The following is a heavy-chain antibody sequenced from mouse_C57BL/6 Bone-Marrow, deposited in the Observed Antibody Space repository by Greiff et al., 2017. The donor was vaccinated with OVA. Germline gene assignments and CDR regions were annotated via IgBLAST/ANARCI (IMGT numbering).Heavy chain of an antibody. CDR1: GFSFNTYA. Sequence: GGGLVQPKGSLKLSCAASGFSFNTYAMNWVRQAPGKGLEWVARIRSKSNNYATYYADSVKDRFTISRDDSESMLYLQMNNLKTEDTAMYYCVRLSGYYAMDYWGQGTSVTVSS. CDR3: VRLSGYYAMDY. V-gene: IGHV10-1*01. J-gene: IGHJ4*01. CDR2: IRSKSNNYAT. D-gene: IGHD6-2*01.